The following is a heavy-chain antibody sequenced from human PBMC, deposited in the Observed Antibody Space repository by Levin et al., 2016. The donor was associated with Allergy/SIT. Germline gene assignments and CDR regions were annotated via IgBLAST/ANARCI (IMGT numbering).Heavy chain of an antibody. D-gene: IGHD3-22*01. CDR3: TRRADSSGYYFLDAFDI. CDR2: IRSKANSYAT. J-gene: IGHJ3*02. V-gene: IGHV3-73*01. Sequence: VRQMPGKGLEWVGRIRSKANSYATAYAASVKGRFTISRDDSKNTAYLQMNSLKTEDTAVYYCTRRADSSGYYFLDAFDIWGQGTMVTVSS.